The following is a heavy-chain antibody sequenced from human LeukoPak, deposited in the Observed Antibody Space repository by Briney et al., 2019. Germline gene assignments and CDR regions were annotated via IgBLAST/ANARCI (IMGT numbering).Heavy chain of an antibody. Sequence: SETLSLTCTVSGGSISSSSYYWGWIRQPPGKGLEWIGSIYYSGSTYYNPSPKSRVTISVDTSKNQFSLKLSSVTAADTAVYYCARRIAAARGTFDYWGQGTLVTVSS. V-gene: IGHV4-39*01. J-gene: IGHJ4*02. CDR1: GGSISSSSYY. D-gene: IGHD6-13*01. CDR3: ARRIAAARGTFDY. CDR2: IYYSGST.